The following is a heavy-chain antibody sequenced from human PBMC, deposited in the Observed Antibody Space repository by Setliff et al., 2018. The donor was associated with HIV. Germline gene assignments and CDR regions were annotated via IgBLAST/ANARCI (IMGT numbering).Heavy chain of an antibody. Sequence: SETLSLTCAVYGGSFTDYYWSWIRQPPGKGLEWIGEINHSGSTNYKPSLKSRVTMSVDTSKNQFSLKLGSVTAADTAVYYCARDLRFDPWGQGTLVTVSS. V-gene: IGHV4-34*01. CDR2: INHSGST. CDR3: ARDLRFDP. CDR1: GGSFTDYY. J-gene: IGHJ5*02.